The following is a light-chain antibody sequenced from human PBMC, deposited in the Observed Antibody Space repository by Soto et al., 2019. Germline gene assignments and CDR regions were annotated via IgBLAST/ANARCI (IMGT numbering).Light chain of an antibody. CDR2: KAS. CDR3: QQYNSYWT. J-gene: IGKJ1*01. V-gene: IGKV1-5*03. Sequence: IQMTQSRSTLSASVGDRVTITFRASQSISSWLAWYQQKPGKAPKLLIYKASSLQSGVPSRFSGSGSGTEFTLTISSLQPDDSATYYCQQYNSYWTFGQGTKVDIK. CDR1: QSISSW.